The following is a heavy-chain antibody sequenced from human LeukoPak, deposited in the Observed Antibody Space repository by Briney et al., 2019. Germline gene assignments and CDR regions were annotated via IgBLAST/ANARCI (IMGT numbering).Heavy chain of an antibody. V-gene: IGHV5-51*01. Sequence: GESLKISCKGSGYSFTSYWIGWVRQMPGKGLEWMGIIYPGDSDTRYSPSFQGQVTISADKSISTAYLQWSSLKASDTAMYYCARRGCTNGVCYVDAFDIWGQGTMVTVSS. CDR3: ARRGCTNGVCYVDAFDI. D-gene: IGHD2-8*01. CDR1: GYSFTSYW. J-gene: IGHJ3*02. CDR2: IYPGDSDT.